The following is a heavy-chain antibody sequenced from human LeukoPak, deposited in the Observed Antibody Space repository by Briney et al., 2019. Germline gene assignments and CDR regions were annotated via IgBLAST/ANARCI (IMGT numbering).Heavy chain of an antibody. CDR1: GGSVSSTNW. J-gene: IGHJ4*02. V-gene: IGHV4/OR15-8*01. D-gene: IGHD6-25*01. Sequence: PSETLSLTCGVSGGSVSSTNWWAWIRQPPGKGLEWFWEVHLDGRPNFNPSLQSRLTLSVDLSQNHVSLKLTSVTAADTAVYYCAREGGFYPPLDYSGQGTLVTVSS. CDR3: AREGGFYPPLDY. CDR2: VHLDGRP.